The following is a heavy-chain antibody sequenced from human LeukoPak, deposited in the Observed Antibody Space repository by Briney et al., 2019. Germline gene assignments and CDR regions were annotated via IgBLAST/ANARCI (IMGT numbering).Heavy chain of an antibody. CDR2: INHSGST. CDR3: ARGYYPTYYDFWSGYYWDY. D-gene: IGHD3-3*01. V-gene: IGHV4-34*01. CDR1: GGSFSGYY. Sequence: PSETLSLTCAVYGGSFSGYYWSWIRQPPGKGLEWIGEINHSGSTNYNPSLKSRVTISVDTSKNQFSLKLSSVTAADTAVYYCARGYYPTYYDFWSGYYWDYWGQGTLVTVSS. J-gene: IGHJ4*02.